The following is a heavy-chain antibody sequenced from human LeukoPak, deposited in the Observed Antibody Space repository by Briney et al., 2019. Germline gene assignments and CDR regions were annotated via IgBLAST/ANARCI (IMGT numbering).Heavy chain of an antibody. CDR2: IKQDGSEK. Sequence: GGSLRLSCAASGFTFSSYSMNWVRQAPGKGLEWVANIKQDGSEKYYVDSVKGRFTISRDNAKNSLYLQMNSLRAEDTAVYYCARRDCSSTSCYTGGFDYWGQGTLVTVSS. CDR1: GFTFSSYS. D-gene: IGHD2-2*02. V-gene: IGHV3-7*01. CDR3: ARRDCSSTSCYTGGFDY. J-gene: IGHJ4*02.